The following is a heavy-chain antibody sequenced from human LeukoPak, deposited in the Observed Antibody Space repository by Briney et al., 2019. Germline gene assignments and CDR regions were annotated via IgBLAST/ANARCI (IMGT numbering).Heavy chain of an antibody. D-gene: IGHD6-13*01. J-gene: IGHJ6*02. CDR1: GGSISSGGYY. CDR2: IYYSGST. V-gene: IGHV4-31*03. CDR3: ARGRQQLATRIYYYYGMDV. Sequence: SQTLSLTCTVSGGSISSGGYYWSWIRQHPGTGLEWIGYIYYSGSTYYNPSLKSRVTISVDTSKNQFSLKLSSVTAADTAVYYCARGRQQLATRIYYYYGMDVWGQGTTVTVSS.